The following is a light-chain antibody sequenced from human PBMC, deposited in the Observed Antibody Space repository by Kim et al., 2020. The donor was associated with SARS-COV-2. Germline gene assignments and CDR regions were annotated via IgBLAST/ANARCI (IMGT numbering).Light chain of an antibody. CDR2: DNN. CDR3: GTWDSSLSAV. Sequence: PGQKVTISCSGSSSNIGNNYVSWYQQPPGTAPKLLIYDNNKRPSGLPDRFSGSKSGTSATLGITGLQTGDEADYYCGTWDSSLSAVFGGGTQLTVL. J-gene: IGLJ2*01. CDR1: SSNIGNNY. V-gene: IGLV1-51*01.